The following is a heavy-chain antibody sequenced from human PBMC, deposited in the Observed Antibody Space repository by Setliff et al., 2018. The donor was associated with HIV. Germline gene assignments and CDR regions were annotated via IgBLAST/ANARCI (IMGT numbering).Heavy chain of an antibody. CDR1: GYTFTSYG. D-gene: IGHD5-12*01. CDR3: ARDPGRDGYNLGAFDI. J-gene: IGHJ3*02. V-gene: IGHV1-18*01. CDR2: ISAYNGTT. Sequence: ASVKVSCKASGYTFTSYGISWVRQAPGQGLEWMGWISAYNGTTNYAQKLQGRVTMTTDTSTSTAYMELRSLRSDDTAVYYCARDPGRDGYNLGAFDIWGQGTMVTVSS.